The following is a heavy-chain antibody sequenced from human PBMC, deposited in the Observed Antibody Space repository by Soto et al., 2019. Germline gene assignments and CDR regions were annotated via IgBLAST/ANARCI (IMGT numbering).Heavy chain of an antibody. D-gene: IGHD6-19*01. V-gene: IGHV3-7*01. CDR3: ASSSGSMVVDY. CDR2: IKQDGSEK. CDR1: GFPFSSYW. Sequence: GGSLSLSCAASGFPFSSYWMSWVRQAPGKGLEWVANIKQDGSEKYYVDSVKGRFTISRDNAKNSLYLQMNSLRAEDTAVYYCASSSGSMVVDYWGQGTLVTVSS. J-gene: IGHJ4*02.